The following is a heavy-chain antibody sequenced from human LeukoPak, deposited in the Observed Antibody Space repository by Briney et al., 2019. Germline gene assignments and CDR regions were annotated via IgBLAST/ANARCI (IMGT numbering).Heavy chain of an antibody. CDR1: GFTFSSCA. D-gene: IGHD2-21*01. J-gene: IGHJ4*02. CDR3: AREVLFRFDY. Sequence: PGGSLRLSCAASGFTFSSCAMHWVRQAPGKGLEWVAVISYDGSNKYYADSVKGRFTVSRDNSKNTLYLQMNSLRAEDTAVYYCAREVLFRFDYWGQGTLVTVSS. V-gene: IGHV3-30*04. CDR2: ISYDGSNK.